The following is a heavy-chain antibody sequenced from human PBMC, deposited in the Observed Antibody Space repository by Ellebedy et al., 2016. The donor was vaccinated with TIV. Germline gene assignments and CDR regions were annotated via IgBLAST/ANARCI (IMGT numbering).Heavy chain of an antibody. CDR1: GFTFSGSA. J-gene: IGHJ4*02. D-gene: IGHD3-10*01. V-gene: IGHV3-73*01. Sequence: GESLKISCAASGFTFSGSAMHWVRQASGKGLEWVGRIRSKANSYATAYAASVKGRFTISRDDSKNTAYLQMNSLKTEDTAVYYCTILGITMVRGVIVPFDYWGQGTLVTVSS. CDR3: TILGITMVRGVIVPFDY. CDR2: IRSKANSYAT.